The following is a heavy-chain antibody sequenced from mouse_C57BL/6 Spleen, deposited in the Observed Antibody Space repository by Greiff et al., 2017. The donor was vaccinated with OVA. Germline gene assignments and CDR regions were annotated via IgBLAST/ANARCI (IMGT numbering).Heavy chain of an antibody. V-gene: IGHV3-6*01. J-gene: IGHJ1*03. CDR2: ISYDGSN. CDR3: ARDKHFDV. CDR1: GYSITSGYY. Sequence: VQLQESGPGLVKPSQSLSLTCSVTGYSITSGYYWNWIRQFPGNKLEWMGYISYDGSNNYNPSLKNRISITRDTSKNQFFLKLNSVTTEDTATYYCARDKHFDVWGTGTTVTVSS.